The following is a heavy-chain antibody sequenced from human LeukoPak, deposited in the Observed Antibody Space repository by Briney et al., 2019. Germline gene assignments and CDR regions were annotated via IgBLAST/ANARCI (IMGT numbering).Heavy chain of an antibody. CDR3: ATDGYDSSGYYRYYGMDV. D-gene: IGHD3-22*01. V-gene: IGHV1-8*02. Sequence: ASVKVSCKASGGFFGYAINWVRQAPGQKFEWMGWMNPNSGNTGYAQKFQGRVTMTRNTSISTAYMELSSLRSEDTAVYYCATDGYDSSGYYRYYGMDVWGQGTTVTVSS. J-gene: IGHJ6*02. CDR2: MNPNSGNT. CDR1: GGFFGYA.